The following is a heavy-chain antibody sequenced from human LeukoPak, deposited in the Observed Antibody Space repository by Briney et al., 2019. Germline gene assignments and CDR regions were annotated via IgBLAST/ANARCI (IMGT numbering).Heavy chain of an antibody. J-gene: IGHJ6*03. V-gene: IGHV1-69*13. Sequence: GASVKVSCKASGGTFSSYAISWARQAPGQGLEWMGGIIPIFGTANYAQKFQGRVTITADESTSTAYMELSSLRSEDTAVYYCAISTWLQLRYYYYMDVWGKGTTVTVSS. CDR1: GGTFSSYA. CDR3: AISTWLQLRYYYYMDV. CDR2: IIPIFGTA. D-gene: IGHD5-24*01.